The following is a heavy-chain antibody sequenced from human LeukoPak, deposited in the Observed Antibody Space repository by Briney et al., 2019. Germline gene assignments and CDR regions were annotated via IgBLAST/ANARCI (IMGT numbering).Heavy chain of an antibody. V-gene: IGHV5-10-1*01. D-gene: IGHD6-6*01. CDR2: IDPSDSYT. Sequence: RGESLRISCQGSGYSFTSYWISWVRQMPGKGLEWMGRIDPSDSYTNYSPSFQGHVTISAYKSISTAYLQWSSLKASDTAMYYCARLGEYSSTNWGQGTLVTVSS. CDR3: ARLGEYSSTN. J-gene: IGHJ4*02. CDR1: GYSFTSYW.